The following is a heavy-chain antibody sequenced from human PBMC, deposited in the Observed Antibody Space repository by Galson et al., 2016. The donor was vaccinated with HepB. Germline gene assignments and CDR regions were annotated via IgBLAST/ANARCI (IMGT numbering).Heavy chain of an antibody. CDR3: ARWDWIAGDILTCYSVDY. V-gene: IGHV3-21*01. J-gene: IGHJ4*02. CDR1: GFDFSRYS. D-gene: IGHD3-9*01. Sequence: SLRLSCAASGFDFSRYSMEWVRQAPGKGLEWGSGMTRNGGYIHYADSVKGRFTISRDNAKNLVYLQMHGLSAEDPAVYYCARWDWIAGDILTCYSVDYWGQGTLVTVSS. CDR2: MTRNGGYI.